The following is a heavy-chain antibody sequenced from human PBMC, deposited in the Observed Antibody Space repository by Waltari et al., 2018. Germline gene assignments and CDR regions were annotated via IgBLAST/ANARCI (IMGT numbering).Heavy chain of an antibody. V-gene: IGHV4-39*01. J-gene: IGHJ5*02. Sequence: QLLLQESGPGLVTPSETLSLTCTVSGGSINRSHYYWGWVRQSPGKGLEWIASIYYSGRADYNPTLESRLTISGETSKNQFALRLYSVTAADTAVYYCARHWKRNGYRFDPWGQGTRVTVSS. CDR2: IYYSGRA. CDR1: GGSINRSHYY. CDR3: ARHWKRNGYRFDP. D-gene: IGHD5-12*01.